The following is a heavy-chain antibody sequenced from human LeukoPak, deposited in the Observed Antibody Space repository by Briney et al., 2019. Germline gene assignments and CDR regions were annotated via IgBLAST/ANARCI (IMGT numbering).Heavy chain of an antibody. CDR1: GFTFDDYA. J-gene: IGHJ3*02. V-gene: IGHV3-9*01. CDR2: ISWNSGSI. CDR3: ARGFWSGSKPGGDAFDI. Sequence: GGSLRLSCEASGFTFDDYAMHWVRQAPGKGLEWVSGISWNSGSIAYADSVKGRFTISRDNSKNSLYLQMNSLRAEDTAVYYCARGFWSGSKPGGDAFDIWGQGTMVTVSS. D-gene: IGHD3-3*01.